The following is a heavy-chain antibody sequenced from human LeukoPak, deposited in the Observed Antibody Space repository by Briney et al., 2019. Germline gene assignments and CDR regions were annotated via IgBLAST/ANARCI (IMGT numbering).Heavy chain of an antibody. V-gene: IGHV3-53*01. CDR2: IYSGGNT. D-gene: IGHD3-10*01. CDR1: GFTVSSKY. CDR3: ARAEGLFSGSVYGMDV. Sequence: PGGSLRLSCAVSGFTVSSKYMSWVRQAPGKGLEWVSLIYSGGNTYCADSVKGRFTISRDNSKNTLYLQMNGLRAEDSAVYYCARAEGLFSGSVYGMDVWGQGTTVTVSS. J-gene: IGHJ6*02.